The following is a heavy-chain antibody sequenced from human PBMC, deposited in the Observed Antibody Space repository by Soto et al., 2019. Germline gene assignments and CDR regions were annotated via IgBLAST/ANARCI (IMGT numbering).Heavy chain of an antibody. CDR3: ARGPGYGDYLHWFDP. V-gene: IGHV1-69*13. J-gene: IGHJ5*02. D-gene: IGHD4-17*01. Sequence: GASVKVSCKASGGTFSRYAISWVRQAPGQGLEWMGGIIPIFGTANYAQKFQGRVTITADESTSTAYMELSSLRSEDTAVYYCARGPGYGDYLHWFDPWGQGTLVTVSS. CDR2: IIPIFGTA. CDR1: GGTFSRYA.